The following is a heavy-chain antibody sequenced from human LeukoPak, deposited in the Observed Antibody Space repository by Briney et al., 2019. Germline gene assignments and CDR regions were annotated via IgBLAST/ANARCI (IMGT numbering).Heavy chain of an antibody. D-gene: IGHD3-16*02. CDR1: VYTFTGYY. CDR3: ARDRYDYVWGSYRRFDY. CDR2: INPNSGGT. J-gene: IGHJ4*02. Sequence: ASVKVSCKAYVYTFTGYYMHWVRQAPGQGLEWMGWINPNSGGTNYAQKFQGRVTMTRDTSISTAYMELSRLRSDDTAVYYCARDRYDYVWGSYRRFDYWGQGTLVTVSS. V-gene: IGHV1-2*02.